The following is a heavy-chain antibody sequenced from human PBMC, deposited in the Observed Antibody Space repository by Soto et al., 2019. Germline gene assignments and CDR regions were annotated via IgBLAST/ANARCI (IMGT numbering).Heavy chain of an antibody. CDR2: IWYDGSNK. Sequence: ESGGGVVQPGRSLRLSCAASGFTFSSYGMHWVRQAPGKGLEWVAVIWYDGSNKYYADSVKGRFTISRDNSKNTLYLQMNSLRAEDTAVYYCAREIIAAAGTGAPDYWGQGTLVTVSS. J-gene: IGHJ4*02. D-gene: IGHD6-13*01. CDR1: GFTFSSYG. V-gene: IGHV3-33*01. CDR3: AREIIAAAGTGAPDY.